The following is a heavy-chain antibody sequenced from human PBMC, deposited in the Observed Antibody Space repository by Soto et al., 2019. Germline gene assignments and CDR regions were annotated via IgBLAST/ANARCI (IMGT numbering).Heavy chain of an antibody. CDR3: ARGRPPPDIVVVVAATPPFDY. Sequence: GASVKVSCKASGYTFTSYDINWVRQATGQGLEWMGWMNPNSGNTGYAQKFQGRVTMTRNTSISTAYMELSSLRSEDTAVYYCARGRPPPDIVVVVAATPPFDYWGQGTLVTVSS. D-gene: IGHD2-15*01. V-gene: IGHV1-8*01. CDR2: MNPNSGNT. CDR1: GYTFTSYD. J-gene: IGHJ4*02.